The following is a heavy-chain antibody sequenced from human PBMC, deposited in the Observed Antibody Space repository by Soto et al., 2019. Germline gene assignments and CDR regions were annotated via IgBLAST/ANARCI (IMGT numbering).Heavy chain of an antibody. Sequence: EVQLVESGGGLVQPGGSLRLSCAVSGFTFSNYWMSWVRQAPGKGLEWVANIKQDGSEKSYVDSVNGRFTVSRDNAKDSLHLQMNNLRDEDTAVYYRATWVYSSSWHLDYWGQGTPVTVSS. D-gene: IGHD6-13*01. CDR2: IKQDGSEK. CDR1: GFTFSNYW. CDR3: ATWVYSSSWHLDY. J-gene: IGHJ4*02. V-gene: IGHV3-7*01.